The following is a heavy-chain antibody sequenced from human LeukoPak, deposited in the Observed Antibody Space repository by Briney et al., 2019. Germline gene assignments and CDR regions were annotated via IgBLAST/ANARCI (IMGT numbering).Heavy chain of an antibody. V-gene: IGHV1-18*01. J-gene: IGHJ4*02. CDR3: ARDPALVGTTFFDY. Sequence: ASVKVSCKASGYTFTSYGISWVRQAPGQGLEWMGWISAYNGNTKYAQKLQGRVTMTTDTSTSTAYMELRSLRSDDTAVYYCARDPALVGTTFFDYWGQGTLVTVSS. CDR1: GYTFTSYG. CDR2: ISAYNGNT. D-gene: IGHD1-26*01.